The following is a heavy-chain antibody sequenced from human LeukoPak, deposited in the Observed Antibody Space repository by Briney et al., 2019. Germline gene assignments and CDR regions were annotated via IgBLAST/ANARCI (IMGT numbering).Heavy chain of an antibody. Sequence: ASVKVSCKVSGYTLTELPIHWVRQAPGKGLEWMGGFDPDDGETVYAQMFQGRVTMTEDTSSDTASMELSSLRSEDTAVYYCATRLFGVVIDNWFDPWGQGTLVTVSS. D-gene: IGHD3-3*01. V-gene: IGHV1-24*01. CDR2: FDPDDGET. CDR3: ATRLFGVVIDNWFDP. J-gene: IGHJ5*02. CDR1: GYTLTELP.